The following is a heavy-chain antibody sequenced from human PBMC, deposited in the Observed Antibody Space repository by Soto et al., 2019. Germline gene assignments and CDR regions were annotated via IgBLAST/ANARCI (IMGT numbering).Heavy chain of an antibody. J-gene: IGHJ4*02. CDR2: VSSSTSIT. Sequence: PGGSLRLSCAASGFTFSSYSMNWVRQAPGKGLEWVSPVSSSTSITYYPDSVKGRFTISTDNSRNTVYLQMNSLRADDTAVYYCAKDRLAGGFDYWGQGTLVTVSS. CDR1: GFTFSSYS. V-gene: IGHV3-23*01. D-gene: IGHD3-16*01. CDR3: AKDRLAGGFDY.